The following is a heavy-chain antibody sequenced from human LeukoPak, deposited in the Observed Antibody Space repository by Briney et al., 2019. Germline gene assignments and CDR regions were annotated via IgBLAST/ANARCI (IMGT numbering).Heavy chain of an antibody. Sequence: EASVTVSCKASGYTFTSYYMHWVRQAPGQGLEWMGLINPSGGSTSYAQKFQGRVTMTRDTSTSTVYMELRSLRSDDTAVYYCARDQWERSFFEYWGQGTLVTVSS. D-gene: IGHD1-1*01. J-gene: IGHJ4*02. CDR1: GYTFTSYY. V-gene: IGHV1-46*01. CDR3: ARDQWERSFFEY. CDR2: INPSGGST.